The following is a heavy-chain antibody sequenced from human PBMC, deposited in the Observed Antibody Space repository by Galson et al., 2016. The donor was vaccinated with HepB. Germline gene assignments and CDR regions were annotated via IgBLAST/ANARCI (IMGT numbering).Heavy chain of an antibody. CDR2: ISTSSGNT. D-gene: IGHD2-15*01. CDR1: GYSFSSYA. J-gene: IGHJ3*02. Sequence: SVKVSCKASGYSFSSYAISWVRQAPGQGLEWMGWISTSSGNTNYAQRFQGRLIMTTDTSTSMAYMDLRSLRSDDTAVYYCARDRHCSVGSCWDAHVIWGQGTWVTVSS. CDR3: ARDRHCSVGSCWDAHVI. V-gene: IGHV1-18*01.